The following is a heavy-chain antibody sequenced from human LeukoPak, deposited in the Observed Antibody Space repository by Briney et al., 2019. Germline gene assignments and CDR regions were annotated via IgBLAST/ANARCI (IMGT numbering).Heavy chain of an antibody. Sequence: SETLSLTCTVSGGSISSGSYYWSWIRQPAGTGLEWIGRIYTSGSTNYNPSLKSRVTMSVDTSKNQFSLKLSSVTAADTAVYYCARGGYYYDSTSYYSLDYWGQGTLVTVSS. D-gene: IGHD3-22*01. CDR1: GGSISSGSYY. CDR3: ARGGYYYDSTSYYSLDY. V-gene: IGHV4-61*02. J-gene: IGHJ4*02. CDR2: IYTSGST.